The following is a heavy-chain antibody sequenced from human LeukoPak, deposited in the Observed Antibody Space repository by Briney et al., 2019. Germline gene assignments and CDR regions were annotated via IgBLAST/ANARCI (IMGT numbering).Heavy chain of an antibody. CDR2: INGDGSST. Sequence: GGSLRLSCAASGFTLSNYWMHWVRQAPGKGLVWISRINGDGSSTNYADSVKGRFTISKDNAKNTLYLQMNSLRAEDTAVYYCARGTVVAPGDYWGQGTLVTVSS. D-gene: IGHD2-15*01. J-gene: IGHJ4*02. V-gene: IGHV3-74*01. CDR3: ARGTVVAPGDY. CDR1: GFTLSNYW.